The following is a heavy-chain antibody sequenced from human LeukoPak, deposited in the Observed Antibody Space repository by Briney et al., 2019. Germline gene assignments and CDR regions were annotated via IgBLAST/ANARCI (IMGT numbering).Heavy chain of an antibody. D-gene: IGHD6-19*01. J-gene: IGHJ4*02. CDR1: GVSISSYY. CDR2: IYYSGST. Sequence: SETLSLTCTVSGVSISSYYWSWIRQPPGKGLEWIGYIYYSGSTNYNPSLRSRVSMSVDMSKNQFSLKLSSVTAADTALYYCARGDDSGWGGYWGQGTLVTV. CDR3: ARGDDSGWGGY. V-gene: IGHV4-59*01.